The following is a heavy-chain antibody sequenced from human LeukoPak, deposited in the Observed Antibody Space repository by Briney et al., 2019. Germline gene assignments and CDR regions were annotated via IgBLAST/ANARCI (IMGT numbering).Heavy chain of an antibody. CDR3: AKDRCSSTSCYMGY. CDR1: GFTFSSYS. J-gene: IGHJ4*02. V-gene: IGHV3-21*04. Sequence: GGSLRLSCAASGFTFSSYSMNWVRQAPGKGLEWVSYISSASSYIYYADSVKGRFTISRDNSKNTLYLQMNSLRAEDTAVYYCAKDRCSSTSCYMGYWGQGTLVTVSS. D-gene: IGHD2-2*01. CDR2: ISSASSYI.